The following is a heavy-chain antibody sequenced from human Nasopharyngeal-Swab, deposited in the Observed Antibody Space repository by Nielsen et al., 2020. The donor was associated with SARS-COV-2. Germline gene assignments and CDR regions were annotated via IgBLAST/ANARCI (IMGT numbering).Heavy chain of an antibody. CDR2: IKQDGSEK. J-gene: IGHJ3*02. CDR3: ARDGLVGATTGFDI. V-gene: IGHV3-7*01. D-gene: IGHD1-26*01. Sequence: VRQAPGKGLEWVANIKQDGSEKYYVGSVKGRFTISRDNAKNSLYLQMNSLRAEDTAVYYCARDGLVGATTGFDIWGQGTMVTVSS.